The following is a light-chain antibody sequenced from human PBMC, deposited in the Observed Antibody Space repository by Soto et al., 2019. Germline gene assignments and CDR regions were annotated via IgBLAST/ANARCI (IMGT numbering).Light chain of an antibody. V-gene: IGKV3-20*01. J-gene: IGKJ4*01. CDR3: QQYGSSPLA. Sequence: EIVLTQSPGTLTLSPGERATLSCRASHSVSSIYLASYLQKPGQAPRLLIYGAFNRATGIPDRFNGSGSGTDFTLTISSLEPEDFAVYYCQQYGSSPLAFGGGTKVEIK. CDR2: GAF. CDR1: HSVSSIY.